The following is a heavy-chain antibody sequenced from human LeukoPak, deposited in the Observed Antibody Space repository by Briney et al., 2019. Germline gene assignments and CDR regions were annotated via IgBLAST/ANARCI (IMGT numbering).Heavy chain of an antibody. J-gene: IGHJ3*02. CDR3: AREACDSGSCDAFDI. CDR1: GASLSGSY. V-gene: IGHV4-34*01. D-gene: IGHD2-15*01. Sequence: SETLSLTCAVYGASLSGSYWSWIRQPPGKGLEWIGEINHSGTTNYNPSLKSRVTTSVDTSKNQFSLKLSSVTAADTAVYYCAREACDSGSCDAFDIWGQGTMVTVSS. CDR2: INHSGTT.